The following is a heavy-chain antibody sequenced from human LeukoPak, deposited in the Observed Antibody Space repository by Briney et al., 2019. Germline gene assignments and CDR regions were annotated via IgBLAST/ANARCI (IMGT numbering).Heavy chain of an antibody. D-gene: IGHD6-13*01. CDR2: ISSTSSAI. J-gene: IGHJ4*02. Sequence: GGSLRLSCAASGFTFSSYSMNWVRQAPGKGLEWLSYISSTSSAIYYADSLKGRFTISRDNAKNSLYLQMDSLRAEDTAMYYCARDSAGNDYWGQGTLVTVSS. CDR1: GFTFSSYS. V-gene: IGHV3-48*04. CDR3: ARDSAGNDY.